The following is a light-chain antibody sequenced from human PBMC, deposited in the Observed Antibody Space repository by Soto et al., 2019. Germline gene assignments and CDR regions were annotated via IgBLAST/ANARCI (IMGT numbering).Light chain of an antibody. J-gene: IGLJ2*01. CDR1: SSDVGGYNY. CDR3: SSYTSSSTVV. V-gene: IGLV2-14*01. CDR2: DLS. Sequence: QSALTQPASVSGSPGQSITISCTGTSSDVGGYNYVSWYQQHPGKAPKLMIYDLSNRPSGVSTRFSGSKSGNTASLTISGLQAEDAADYYCSSYTSSSTVVFGGGTQLTVL.